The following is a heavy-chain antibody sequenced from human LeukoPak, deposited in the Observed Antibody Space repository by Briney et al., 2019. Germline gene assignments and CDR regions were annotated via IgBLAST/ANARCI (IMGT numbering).Heavy chain of an antibody. D-gene: IGHD3-10*02. CDR1: GFTFSSNG. CDR2: IQYDGSKK. Sequence: GGSLRLSCVASGFTFSSNGIHWVRQAPGKGLEWVTFIQYDGSKKYYADSVKGRFTISRDNSKNTLYLQMNSLRAEDTAVYYCAELGITMIGGVWGKGTTVTISS. V-gene: IGHV3-30*02. J-gene: IGHJ6*04. CDR3: AELGITMIGGV.